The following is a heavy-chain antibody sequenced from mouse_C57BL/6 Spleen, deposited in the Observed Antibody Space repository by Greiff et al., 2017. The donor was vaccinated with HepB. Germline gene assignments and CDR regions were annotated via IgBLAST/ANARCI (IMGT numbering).Heavy chain of an antibody. CDR1: GYTFTSYC. V-gene: IGHV1-50*01. CDR3: AIYGSRSWFAY. CDR2: IDPSDSYT. Sequence: QVQLQQPGAELVKPGASVKLSCKASGYTFTSYCMQWVKQRPGQGLEWIGEIDPSDSYTNYNQKFKGKATLTVDTSSSTAYMQLSSLTSEDSAVYYCAIYGSRSWFAYWGQGTLVTVSA. J-gene: IGHJ3*01. D-gene: IGHD1-1*01.